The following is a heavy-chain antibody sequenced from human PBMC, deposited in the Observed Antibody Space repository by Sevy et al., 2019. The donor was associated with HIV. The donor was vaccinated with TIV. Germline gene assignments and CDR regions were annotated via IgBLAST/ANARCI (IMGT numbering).Heavy chain of an antibody. J-gene: IGHJ2*01. CDR3: ARARATSGLLCVKKNWYFDL. Sequence: SETLSLTCTVSGGSISSYYWSWIRQPPGKGLEWIGYIYYSGSTNYNPSLKSRVTISVDTSKNQFSLKLSSVTAADTAVDYCARARATSGLLCVKKNWYFDLWGRGTLVTVSS. V-gene: IGHV4-59*13. D-gene: IGHD1-26*01. CDR1: GGSISSYY. CDR2: IYYSGST.